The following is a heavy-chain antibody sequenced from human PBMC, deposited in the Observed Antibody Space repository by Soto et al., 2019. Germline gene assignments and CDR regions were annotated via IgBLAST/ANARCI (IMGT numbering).Heavy chain of an antibody. CDR3: ARDQGGGTIFTALTDV. V-gene: IGHV1-69*01. J-gene: IGHJ6*02. CDR1: GGTFSSHG. CDR2: ITPISDTA. D-gene: IGHD3-3*01. Sequence: QVQVVQSGAEVKKPGSSVKISCKASGGTFSSHGISWVRQAPGQGLEWMGGITPISDTAHYAQKFQGRVTINADESTSTAYMELSSLRSDDTAVYYFARDQGGGTIFTALTDVWGQGTAVTVSS.